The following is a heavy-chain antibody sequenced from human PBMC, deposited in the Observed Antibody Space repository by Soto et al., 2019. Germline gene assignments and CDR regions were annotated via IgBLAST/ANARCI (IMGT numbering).Heavy chain of an antibody. Sequence: SETLSLTCAVSGYSISSGYYWCFIRQPPGKGLEWIGSIYHSGSTHYNPSLNSRVTISVDTSKNQFSLKLSSVTAADTAVYYCARVESGYCSGGSCIIDYWGQGTLVTVSS. CDR1: GYSISSGYY. CDR2: IYHSGST. J-gene: IGHJ4*02. CDR3: ARVESGYCSGGSCIIDY. D-gene: IGHD2-15*01. V-gene: IGHV4-38-2*01.